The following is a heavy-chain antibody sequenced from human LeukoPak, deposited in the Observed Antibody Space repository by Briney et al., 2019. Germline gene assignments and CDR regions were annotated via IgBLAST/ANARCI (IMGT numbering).Heavy chain of an antibody. CDR1: GFTFRDYG. Sequence: PGGSLRLSCAASGFTFRDYGMNWVRQAPGKGLEWVSTISGSGGDTYYADSVKGRFTISRDNAKNSLYLQMNSLRAEDTGVYYCAKDSTFLLDYWGQRTLVTVSS. V-gene: IGHV3-23*01. D-gene: IGHD3-16*01. CDR2: ISGSGGDT. J-gene: IGHJ4*02. CDR3: AKDSTFLLDY.